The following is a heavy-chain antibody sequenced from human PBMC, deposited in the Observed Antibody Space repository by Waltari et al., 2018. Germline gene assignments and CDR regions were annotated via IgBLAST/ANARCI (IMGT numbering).Heavy chain of an antibody. V-gene: IGHV3-53*01. CDR3: ARGHRGSRPL. J-gene: IGHJ4*02. CDR1: GFPGSSDS. D-gene: IGHD3-10*01. Sequence: EVRLVESGGDLVQPGGSLNLSCSASGFPGSSDSMNWLRQAPGKGLEWVSVIYSGGSANYTDSVKGRFIVSRDNSRNTLYLQMNGLRADDTAIYYCARGHRGSRPLWGQGTLVTVSS. CDR2: IYSGGSA.